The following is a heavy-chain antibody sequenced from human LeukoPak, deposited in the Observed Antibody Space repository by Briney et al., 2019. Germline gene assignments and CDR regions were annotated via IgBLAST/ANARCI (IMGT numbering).Heavy chain of an antibody. Sequence: PGGSLRLSCAASGFTFSNAWMNWVRQAPGKGLEWVSYISSSGSTIYYADSVKGRFTISRDNAKNSLYLQMNSLRAEDTAVYYCARDFREDYDFWSGYPYYYYYYYMDVWGKGTTVTVSS. CDR1: GFTFSNAW. CDR3: ARDFREDYDFWSGYPYYYYYYYMDV. J-gene: IGHJ6*03. D-gene: IGHD3-3*01. V-gene: IGHV3-48*04. CDR2: ISSSGSTI.